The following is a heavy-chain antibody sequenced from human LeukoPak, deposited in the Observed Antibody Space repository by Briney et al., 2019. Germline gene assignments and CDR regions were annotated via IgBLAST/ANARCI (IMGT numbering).Heavy chain of an antibody. Sequence: PSETLSLTCTVSGGSISSSDFYWGWIRQPPGKGLEWIGSISYSGNTYYNPSLKSRVTISVDTSKNQFSLKLSSVTAADTAVYYCARGSGYCSRTSYYLYHFDSWGQGTLVTVSS. CDR1: GGSISSSDFY. D-gene: IGHD2-2*01. CDR3: ARGSGYCSRTSYYLYHFDS. V-gene: IGHV4-39*01. CDR2: ISYSGNT. J-gene: IGHJ4*02.